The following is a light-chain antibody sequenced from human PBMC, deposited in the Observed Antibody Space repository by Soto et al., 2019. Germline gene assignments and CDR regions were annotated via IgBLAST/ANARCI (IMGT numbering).Light chain of an antibody. CDR3: MQSTQLPPT. J-gene: IGKJ5*01. V-gene: IGKV2D-29*02. CDR1: QSLLHITGETF. CDR2: EVS. Sequence: LWLPVAPGQPASISCKSSQSLLHITGETFLFWYLQKPGQSPQLLIYEVSTRVSGVPDRFSGSGSGTDLTIEISRVETDDVGIYYCMQSTQLPPTFGQGTRLEIK.